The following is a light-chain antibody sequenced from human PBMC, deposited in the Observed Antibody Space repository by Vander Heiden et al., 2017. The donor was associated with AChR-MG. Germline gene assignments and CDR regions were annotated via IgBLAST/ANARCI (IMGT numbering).Light chain of an antibody. CDR3: SSYTNSNTRV. CDR2: DVS. Sequence: QSALTQPASVSGSPGHSITISCTGTSSDIGAYNYVSWYQQHPGKAPKLMIYDVSDRPSGVSNRFSGSKSGNTASLTISGLQSEDEADYYCSSYTNSNTRVFGGGTKLTVL. CDR1: SSDIGAYNY. J-gene: IGLJ3*02. V-gene: IGLV2-14*03.